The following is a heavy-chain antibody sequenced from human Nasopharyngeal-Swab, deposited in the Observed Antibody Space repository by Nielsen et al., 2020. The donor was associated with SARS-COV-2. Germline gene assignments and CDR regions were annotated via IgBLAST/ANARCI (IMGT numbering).Heavy chain of an antibody. Sequence: SEALSLTCTVSGGSIDTYYWNWIRQPTGKELEWIGYISYSGATKYNPSLEGRVTVSLDTSKNQFFLRLSAVTAADTAVYFCARKYGSGSYIGFDPWGQGTLVTVSS. CDR1: GGSIDTYY. V-gene: IGHV4-59*01. CDR3: ARKYGSGSYIGFDP. D-gene: IGHD3-10*01. CDR2: ISYSGAT. J-gene: IGHJ5*02.